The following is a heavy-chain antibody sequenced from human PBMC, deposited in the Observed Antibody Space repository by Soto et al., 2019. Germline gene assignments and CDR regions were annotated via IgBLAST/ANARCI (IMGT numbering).Heavy chain of an antibody. CDR3: ARGHDGESHDY. J-gene: IGHJ4*02. V-gene: IGHV1-69*13. CDR2: IIPTFGTA. D-gene: IGHD3-10*01. Sequence: SVEVSCKASGGAFSSYSISWVRQAPGQGLEWMGGIIPTFGTANYAQKFQGRVTITADESTSTAYMELSSLRSEDTAVYYCARGHDGESHDYWGQGTLVTVSS. CDR1: GGAFSSYS.